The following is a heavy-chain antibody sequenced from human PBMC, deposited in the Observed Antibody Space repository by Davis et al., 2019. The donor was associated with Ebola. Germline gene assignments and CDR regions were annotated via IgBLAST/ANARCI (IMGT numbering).Heavy chain of an antibody. CDR2: IRYDGSNE. J-gene: IGHJ6*02. CDR3: AKDLVTLRYLAGGMDV. D-gene: IGHD3-9*01. CDR1: GFTVSSNY. V-gene: IGHV3-30*02. Sequence: GESLKISCAASGFTVSSNYMSWVRQAPGKGLEWVASIRYDGSNENYADSVKGRFTISRDNSKNTLYLQMNSLRAEDTAVYYCAKDLVTLRYLAGGMDVWGQGTTVTVSS.